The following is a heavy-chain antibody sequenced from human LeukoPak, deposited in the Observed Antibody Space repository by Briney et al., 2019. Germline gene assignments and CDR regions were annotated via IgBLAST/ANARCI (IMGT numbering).Heavy chain of an antibody. J-gene: IGHJ6*03. CDR3: ARLITGGVYYMDV. CDR1: GFTFSDHY. CDR2: IYYSGST. D-gene: IGHD1-14*01. V-gene: IGHV4-38-2*01. Sequence: GSLRLSCAASGFTFSDHYLDWIRQPPGKGLEWIGIIYYSGSTYYNPSLKSRVTLSVDTSKNQFSLRLSSVTAADTAVYYCARLITGGVYYMDVWGKGTTVTVSS.